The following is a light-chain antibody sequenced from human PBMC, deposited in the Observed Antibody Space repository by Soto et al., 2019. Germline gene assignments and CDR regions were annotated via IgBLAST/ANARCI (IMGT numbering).Light chain of an antibody. CDR1: SSDIGGYNF. CDR3: SSFAGTYNFV. CDR2: DVT. J-gene: IGLJ1*01. V-gene: IGLV2-11*01. Sequence: QSVLTQPRSVSGSPGQSVTISCTGTSSDIGGYNFVSWYQQHPGKAPKVMIYDVTKRPSGVPNRFSGSKSDNTASLTIFGLQAEDEADYFCSSFAGTYNFVFGTGTKGTVL.